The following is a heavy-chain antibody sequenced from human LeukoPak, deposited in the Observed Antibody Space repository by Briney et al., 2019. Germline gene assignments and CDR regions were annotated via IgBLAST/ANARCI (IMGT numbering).Heavy chain of an antibody. D-gene: IGHD2-21*02. Sequence: ASVKGSCKASGYTFTDYFIHWVRQAPGQGLEWMGWINPNIGDASYAQKFQDRVTMTRDRSINTAYMELSRLTSDDTAVYYCARMALDGGDSIGFDSWGQGTLVTVSS. CDR2: INPNIGDA. CDR3: ARMALDGGDSIGFDS. V-gene: IGHV1-2*02. J-gene: IGHJ5*01. CDR1: GYTFTDYF.